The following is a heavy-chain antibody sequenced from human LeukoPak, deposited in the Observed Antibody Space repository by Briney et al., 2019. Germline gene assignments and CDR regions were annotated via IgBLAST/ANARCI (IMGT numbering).Heavy chain of an antibody. CDR3: ARDRLKYYSGYDFDY. CDR1: GFTFSDYY. V-gene: IGHV3-11*04. D-gene: IGHD5-12*01. J-gene: IGHJ4*02. Sequence: GGSLRLSCAASGFTFSDYYMSWIRQAPGKGLEWVSYISSSGSTIYYADSVKGRFTISRDNAKNSLYLQMNSLRAEDTAVYYCARDRLKYYSGYDFDYWGQGTLVTVSS. CDR2: ISSSGSTI.